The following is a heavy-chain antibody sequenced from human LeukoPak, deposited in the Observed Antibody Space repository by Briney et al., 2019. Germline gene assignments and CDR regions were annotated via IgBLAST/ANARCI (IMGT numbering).Heavy chain of an antibody. CDR1: GGSFSGYY. Sequence: PSETLSLTCAVSGGSFSGYYWSWIRQPPGKGLEWIGEINHSGSTNYNPSLKSRVTISVDTSKNQFSLKLSSVTAADTAVYYCGTFQWNWFDPWGQGTLVTVSS. J-gene: IGHJ5*02. V-gene: IGHV4-34*01. CDR2: INHSGST. D-gene: IGHD2-8*01. CDR3: GTFQWNWFDP.